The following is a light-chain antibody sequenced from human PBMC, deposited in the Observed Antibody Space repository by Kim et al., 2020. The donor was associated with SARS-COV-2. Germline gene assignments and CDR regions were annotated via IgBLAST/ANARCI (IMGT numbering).Light chain of an antibody. Sequence: KTVTSCCTRSRGSIASHYVQWYQLRRGSAPTTVIYEDNQRPSGVPYRFSDAIDSSSNSASLTISGLKTEDEADYYCQSYDSSNPVVFGGGTQLTV. J-gene: IGLJ2*01. CDR1: RGSIASHY. CDR3: QSYDSSNPVV. V-gene: IGLV6-57*03. CDR2: EDN.